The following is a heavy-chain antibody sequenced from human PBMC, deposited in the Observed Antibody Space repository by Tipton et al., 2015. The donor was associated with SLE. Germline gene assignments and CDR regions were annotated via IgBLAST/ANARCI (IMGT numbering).Heavy chain of an antibody. CDR1: GITLSSYW. CDR2: INGDGSST. J-gene: IGHJ6*02. Sequence: SLRLSCAASGITLSSYWMHWVRQAPGKGLVWVSHINGDGSSTSYADSVKGRFTISRDNAKNTLYLQMNSLRAEDTAAYYCARKVVVPGAIRDYYGMDVWGQGTTVTVSS. CDR3: ARKVVVPGAIRDYYGMDV. D-gene: IGHD2-2*01. V-gene: IGHV3-74*01.